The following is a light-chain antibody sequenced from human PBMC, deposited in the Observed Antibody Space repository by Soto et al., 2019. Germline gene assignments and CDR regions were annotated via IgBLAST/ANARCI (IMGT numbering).Light chain of an antibody. CDR3: QQYRSYS. V-gene: IGKV1-5*01. CDR1: LSISNG. Sequence: DIQLTHSPSFLSASVGDRVTITCQAILSISNGLAWYQQKPGTAPKLLIYHASTLESGVPSRFSGSGSGTEFTLTITSLQPDDFATYYCQQYRSYSFGQGTKVDI. CDR2: HAS. J-gene: IGKJ1*01.